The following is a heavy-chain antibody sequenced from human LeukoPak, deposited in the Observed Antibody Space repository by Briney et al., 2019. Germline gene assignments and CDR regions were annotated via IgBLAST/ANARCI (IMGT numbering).Heavy chain of an antibody. Sequence: TPSETLSLTCSVSGVSISTTYWSWIRQPPGKGLEWIGNIHYSGSTNYNSSLKSRVTISVDRSKNQFSLKLSSVTAADTAVYYCAREAYGGNSIDYWGQGTLVTVSS. CDR2: IHYSGST. CDR3: AREAYGGNSIDY. J-gene: IGHJ4*02. CDR1: GVSISTTY. V-gene: IGHV4-59*12. D-gene: IGHD4-23*01.